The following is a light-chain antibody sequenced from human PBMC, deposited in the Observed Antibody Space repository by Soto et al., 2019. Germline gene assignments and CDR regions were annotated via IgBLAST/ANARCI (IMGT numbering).Light chain of an antibody. CDR2: AAS. Sequence: IQLTQSPSSLSAPVGDSVTITCRASQGVSRYLSWYQQKPGRAPILLISAASTLQSGVPARFSGSGSGTDFTLSITSLQPEDFATYYCQQLNTYPVTFGGGTKVEIK. CDR1: QGVSRY. V-gene: IGKV1-9*01. J-gene: IGKJ4*01. CDR3: QQLNTYPVT.